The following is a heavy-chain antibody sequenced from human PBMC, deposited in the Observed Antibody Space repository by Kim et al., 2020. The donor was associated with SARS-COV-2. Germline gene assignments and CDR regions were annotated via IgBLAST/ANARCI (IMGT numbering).Heavy chain of an antibody. J-gene: IGHJ5*02. CDR3: ARLGSSGYHRQPWDNWFDP. CDR1: GGPISSSSYY. D-gene: IGHD3-22*01. Sequence: SETLSLTCTVSGGPISSSSYYWGWIRQPPGKGLEWIGSIYYSGSTYYNPSLKSRVTISVDTSKNQFSLKLSSVTAADTAVYYCARLGSSGYHRQPWDNWFDPWGQGTLVTVSS. V-gene: IGHV4-39*01. CDR2: IYYSGST.